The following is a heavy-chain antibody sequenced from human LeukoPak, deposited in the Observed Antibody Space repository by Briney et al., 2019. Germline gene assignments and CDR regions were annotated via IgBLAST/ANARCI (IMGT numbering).Heavy chain of an antibody. J-gene: IGHJ3*02. V-gene: IGHV3-7*01. D-gene: IGHD6-19*01. CDR1: GFTFSSYW. Sequence: GGSLRLSCAASGFTFSSYWMSWVRQAPGKGLEWVANIKQDGSEKYYVDSVKGRFTISRDNAKNSLYLQMNSLRAEDTAVYYCARERMAVAGMEGDAFDIWGQGTMVTVSS. CDR3: ARERMAVAGMEGDAFDI. CDR2: IKQDGSEK.